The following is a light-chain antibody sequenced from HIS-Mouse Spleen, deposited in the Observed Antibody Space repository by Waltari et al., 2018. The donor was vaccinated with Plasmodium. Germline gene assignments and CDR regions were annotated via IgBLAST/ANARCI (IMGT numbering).Light chain of an antibody. V-gene: IGLV3-10*01. CDR3: YSTDSSGNHRV. CDR1: ALPKKY. J-gene: IGLJ3*02. Sequence: SYELTQPPSVSVSPGQTARITCAGDALPKKYAYWYQQKSGQAPLLVIYEDSKRPSGIPGRFSCSSSGTMATFTISGAQVEDEADYYCYSTDSSGNHRVFGGGTKLTVL. CDR2: EDS.